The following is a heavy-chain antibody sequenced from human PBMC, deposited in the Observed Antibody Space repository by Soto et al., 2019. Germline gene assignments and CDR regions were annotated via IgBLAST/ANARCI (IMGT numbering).Heavy chain of an antibody. CDR1: GGSISSSSYY. V-gene: IGHV4-39*01. Sequence: QLQLQESGPGLVKPSETLSLTCTVSGGSISSSSYYWGWIRQPPGKGLEWIGSIYYSGSTYYNPSLKSRVTISVDTYKNQFSLKMSSVTAADTAVYYCASAGYSSGCDPDARFDPWGQGTLVTVSS. CDR3: ASAGYSSGCDPDARFDP. CDR2: IYYSGST. J-gene: IGHJ5*02. D-gene: IGHD6-19*01.